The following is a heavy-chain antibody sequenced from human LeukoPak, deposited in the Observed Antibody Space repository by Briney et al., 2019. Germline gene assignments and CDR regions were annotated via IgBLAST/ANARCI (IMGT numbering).Heavy chain of an antibody. CDR1: GGSFSGYY. CDR3: ARHLMVRGVLDY. D-gene: IGHD3-10*01. J-gene: IGHJ4*02. Sequence: SETLSLTCAVYGGSFSGYYWSWIRQPPGKGLEWIGEINHSGSTNYNPSLKSRVTISVDTSKNQFSLKLSSVTAADTAVYYCARHLMVRGVLDYWGQGTLVTVSS. CDR2: INHSGST. V-gene: IGHV4-34*01.